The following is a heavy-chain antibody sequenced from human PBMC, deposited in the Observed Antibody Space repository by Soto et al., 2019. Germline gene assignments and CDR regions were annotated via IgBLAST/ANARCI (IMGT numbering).Heavy chain of an antibody. D-gene: IGHD3-22*01. CDR3: ATTGVGSSGPYYYYGMDV. CDR1: GYSFTSYW. Sequence: GESLKISCKGSGYSFTSYWISWVRQMPGKGLEWMGRIDPSDSYTNYSPSFQGHVTISADKSISTAYLQWSSLKAPDTAMYYCATTGVGSSGPYYYYGMDVWGQGTTVTVSS. CDR2: IDPSDSYT. V-gene: IGHV5-10-1*01. J-gene: IGHJ6*02.